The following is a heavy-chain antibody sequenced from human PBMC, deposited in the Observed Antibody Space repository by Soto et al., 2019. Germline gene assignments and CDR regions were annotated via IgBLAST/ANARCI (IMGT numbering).Heavy chain of an antibody. D-gene: IGHD3-9*01. CDR3: ARASRLKYYDILTGYYHAPLVAYYMDV. Sequence: GGCLRLSCAASGFRFRSYSMNWVRQAPGKGLEWVSSISSSSSYIYYADSVKGRFTISRDNAKNSLYLQMNSLRAEDTAVYYCARASRLKYYDILTGYYHAPLVAYYMDVWGKGTTVTVSS. V-gene: IGHV3-21*01. CDR1: GFRFRSYS. J-gene: IGHJ6*03. CDR2: ISSSSSYI.